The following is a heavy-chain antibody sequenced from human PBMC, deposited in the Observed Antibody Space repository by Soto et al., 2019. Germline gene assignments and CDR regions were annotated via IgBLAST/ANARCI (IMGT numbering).Heavy chain of an antibody. D-gene: IGHD3-10*01. CDR3: AKDSPFSGTGRRAFDY. V-gene: IGHV3-23*01. Sequence: EVQLLESGGALVQPGGSLRLSCAASGFTFSGYAMTWVRQAPGKGLEWVSSTGGSGVATYYADSVTGRFTISRDNSKNTLYLQMDRLRAEDTAVYYCAKDSPFSGTGRRAFDYWGQGTLVTVSS. J-gene: IGHJ4*02. CDR1: GFTFSGYA. CDR2: TGGSGVAT.